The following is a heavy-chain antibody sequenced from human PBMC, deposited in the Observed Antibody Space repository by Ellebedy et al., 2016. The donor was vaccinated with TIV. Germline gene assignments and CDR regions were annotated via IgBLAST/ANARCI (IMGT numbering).Heavy chain of an antibody. CDR2: IIPIFGTA. D-gene: IGHD3-3*01. CDR1: GGTFSSYA. J-gene: IGHJ6*02. V-gene: IGHV1-69*13. CDR3: AKSRGALRFLEWLESVADV. Sequence: SVQVSCXASGGTFSSYAISWVRQAPGQGLEWMGGIIPIFGTANYAQKFQGRVTITADESTSTAYMELSSLRSEDTAVYYCAKSRGALRFLEWLESVADVWGQGTTVTVSS.